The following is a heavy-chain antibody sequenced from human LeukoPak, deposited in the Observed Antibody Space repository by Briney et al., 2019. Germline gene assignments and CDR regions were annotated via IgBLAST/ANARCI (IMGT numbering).Heavy chain of an antibody. V-gene: IGHV3-21*01. CDR2: ISSSSSYI. CDR1: GFTFSSYS. CDR3: ARDIDYGGHDAFDI. D-gene: IGHD4-23*01. Sequence: GALKLSCAASGFTFSSYSMNWVRQAPGKGLEWVSSISSSSSYIYYADSVKGRFTISRDNAKNSLYLQMNSLRAEDTAVYYCARDIDYGGHDAFDIWGQGTMVTVSS. J-gene: IGHJ3*02.